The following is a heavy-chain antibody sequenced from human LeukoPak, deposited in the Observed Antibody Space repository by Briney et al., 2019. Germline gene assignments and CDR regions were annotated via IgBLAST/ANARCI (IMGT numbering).Heavy chain of an antibody. CDR1: GFTFNDYY. CDR3: ATYRQVLLPFES. J-gene: IGHJ4*02. D-gene: IGHD2-8*02. CDR2: VTNSGLTK. Sequence: GGSLRLSCAASGFTFNDYYMSWIRQAPGKGLERVSYVTNSGLTKYYAASVRGRFTISRDNAKNSLYLQMNSLSAEDTAIYYCATYRQVLLPFESWGQGTLVTVSS. V-gene: IGHV3-11*04.